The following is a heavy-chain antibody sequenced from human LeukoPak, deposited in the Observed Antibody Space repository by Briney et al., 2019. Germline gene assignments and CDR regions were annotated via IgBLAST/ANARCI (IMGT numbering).Heavy chain of an antibody. Sequence: KSSETLSLTCTVSGGSISSYYWSWIRQPPGKGLEWIGYIYYSGSTYYNPSLKSRVTISVDTSKNQFSLKLSSVTAADTAVYYCARHGIVGATYYGMDVWGQGTTVTVSS. D-gene: IGHD1-26*01. CDR1: GGSISSYY. CDR2: IYYSGST. J-gene: IGHJ6*02. V-gene: IGHV4-59*08. CDR3: ARHGIVGATYYGMDV.